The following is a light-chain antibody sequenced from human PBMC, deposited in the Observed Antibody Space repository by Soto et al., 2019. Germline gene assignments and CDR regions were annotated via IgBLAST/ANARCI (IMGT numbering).Light chain of an antibody. CDR3: QQRSNWPIT. CDR1: QSVSSY. Sequence: EIWLTQYPATLSLSPGERATLSCGASQSVSSYLAWYQQKPGQAPRLLIYDASNRATGIPARLSGSGYGTDLTITISSIETEDFEVYYCQQRSNWPITFGQGTRLEIK. J-gene: IGKJ5*01. V-gene: IGKV3-11*01. CDR2: DAS.